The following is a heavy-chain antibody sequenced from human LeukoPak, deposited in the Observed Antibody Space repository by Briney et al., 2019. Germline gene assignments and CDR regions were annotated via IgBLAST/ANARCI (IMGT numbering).Heavy chain of an antibody. CDR1: GSRFTSYW. J-gene: IGHJ4*02. CDR3: ARQPDGDFSPFDY. D-gene: IGHD4-17*01. V-gene: IGHV5-10-1*01. Sequence: GASLKISCKGSGSRFTSYWISWVRQMPGKGLEWMGRIDPSDSYTNYSPSFQGHVTISADKSISTAYLQWSSLKASDTAMYYCARQPDGDFSPFDYWGQGTLVTVSS. CDR2: IDPSDSYT.